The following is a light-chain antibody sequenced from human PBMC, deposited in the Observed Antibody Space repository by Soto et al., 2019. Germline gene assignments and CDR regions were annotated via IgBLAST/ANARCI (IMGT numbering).Light chain of an antibody. V-gene: IGKV3-20*01. CDR2: GAS. Sequence: EIVLTQSPGTLSLSPGERATLSCRASQSVSSSYLAWYQQKPGQAPRLLMYGASSRATGIPDRFSGSGSGTDFTLTISRLEPEDFAVYYCQQYGSSPPTFGQGTKVDI. J-gene: IGKJ1*01. CDR1: QSVSSSY. CDR3: QQYGSSPPT.